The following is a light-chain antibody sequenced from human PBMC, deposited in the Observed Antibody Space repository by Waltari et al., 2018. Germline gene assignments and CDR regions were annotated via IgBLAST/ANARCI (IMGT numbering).Light chain of an antibody. CDR2: GAS. CDR1: QSVSKY. J-gene: IGKJ1*01. V-gene: IGKV3-20*01. Sequence: EIVLTQSPGTLSLSPGEGATLSCRASQSVSKYLACYQQKPGQAPRPLIYGASSRATGIPDRFSGSGSGTDFSLTISRLEPEDFAVYYCQHYVRLPATFGQGTKVEIK. CDR3: QHYVRLPAT.